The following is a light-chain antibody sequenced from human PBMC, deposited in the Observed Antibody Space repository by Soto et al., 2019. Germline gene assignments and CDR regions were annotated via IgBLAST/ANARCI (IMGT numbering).Light chain of an antibody. V-gene: IGKV3-11*01. Sequence: EIVLTQSPATLSLSPGERATLSCRASQSVSSYLAWYQQKPGQAPRLLIYDASNRATGIPARFSGSGSGTDFTVTISSREPEDFAVYSCQQRSNWPPFFGGGTKVEIK. CDR2: DAS. J-gene: IGKJ4*01. CDR1: QSVSSY. CDR3: QQRSNWPPF.